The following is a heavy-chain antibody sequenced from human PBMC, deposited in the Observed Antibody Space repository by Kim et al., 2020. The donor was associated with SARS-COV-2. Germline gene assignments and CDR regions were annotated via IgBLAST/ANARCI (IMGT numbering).Heavy chain of an antibody. Sequence: NYAPRCQGRVTITADEPTNTAYMELSSLKSDDTAVYYCAREWQLVLDFWGQGSLVTVSS. D-gene: IGHD6-6*01. J-gene: IGHJ4*02. CDR3: AREWQLVLDF. V-gene: IGHV1-69*01.